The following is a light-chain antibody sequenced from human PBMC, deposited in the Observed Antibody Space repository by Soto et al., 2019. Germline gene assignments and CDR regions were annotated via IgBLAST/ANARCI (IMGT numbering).Light chain of an antibody. CDR2: DVS. J-gene: IGLJ2*01. CDR1: SSDIGDYNY. Sequence: QSALTQPASVSGSPGQSIAFSCTGTSSDIGDYNYVSWYQQLPGKAPKLMIYDVSNRPSGVSDRFSGSVSGNTASLTISGRQPEDEADYYGSSYAGSTTVLFGGGTKVTVL. V-gene: IGLV2-14*01. CDR3: SSYAGSTTVL.